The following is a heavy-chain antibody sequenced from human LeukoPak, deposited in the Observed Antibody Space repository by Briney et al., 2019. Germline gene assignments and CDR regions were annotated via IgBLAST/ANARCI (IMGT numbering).Heavy chain of an antibody. CDR3: ARDGRITIFSGMDV. Sequence: GGSLRLSCAASGFTFSSNSMNWVRQAPGKGLEWASSISSSSSYIYYADSVKGRFTISRDNAKNSLYLQMNSLRAEDTAVYYCARDGRITIFSGMDVWGQGTTVTVSS. CDR1: GFTFSSNS. CDR2: ISSSSSYI. J-gene: IGHJ6*02. V-gene: IGHV3-21*01. D-gene: IGHD3-3*01.